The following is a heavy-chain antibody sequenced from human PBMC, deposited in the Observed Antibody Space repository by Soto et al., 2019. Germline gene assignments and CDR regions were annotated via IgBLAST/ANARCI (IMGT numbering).Heavy chain of an antibody. V-gene: IGHV3-13*04. J-gene: IGHJ4*02. Sequence: EVQLVESGGGLVQPGGSLRLSCAASGFTLSNYDMHWVRQTTGKGLEWVSAIGSAGDTYYAGSVKGRFTISREKAKNTLYLKMNSLRAGDTAVYNCARGRGADFDYWGQGTLVTVSS. CDR1: GFTLSNYD. CDR3: ARGRGADFDY. D-gene: IGHD1-26*01. CDR2: IGSAGDT.